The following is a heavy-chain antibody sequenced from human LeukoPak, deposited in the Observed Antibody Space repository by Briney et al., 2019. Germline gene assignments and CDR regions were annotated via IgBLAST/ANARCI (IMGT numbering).Heavy chain of an antibody. CDR3: ARGNSGSYSWIDY. CDR1: GFTVTNHY. J-gene: IGHJ4*02. CDR2: IYSGGGT. V-gene: IGHV3-53*01. D-gene: IGHD1-26*01. Sequence: PGGSLRLSCAASGFTVTNHYMSWVRQAPGKGLEWGSLIYSGGGTYYADSVKGRFAISRDSSENTLYLQMNSLRAEDTAVYYCARGNSGSYSWIDYWGQGTLVTVSS.